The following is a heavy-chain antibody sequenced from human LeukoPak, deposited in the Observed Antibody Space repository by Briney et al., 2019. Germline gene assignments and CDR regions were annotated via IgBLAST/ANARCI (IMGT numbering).Heavy chain of an antibody. CDR1: GGSITSSRYD. CDR2: MEYSGST. CDR3: ARGTTRLYY. J-gene: IGHJ4*02. Sequence: PSQTLSPTCTVSGGSITSSRYDWGWIRQPPGKGREGIGRMEYSGSTYYNPSLKSRVTISVDTSKTQFSLKLSSVTAADTAVYYCARGTTRLYYWGQGTLVTVSS. V-gene: IGHV4-39*01. D-gene: IGHD2-2*01.